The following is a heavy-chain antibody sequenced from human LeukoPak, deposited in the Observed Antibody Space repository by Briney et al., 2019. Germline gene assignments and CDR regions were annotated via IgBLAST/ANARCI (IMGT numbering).Heavy chain of an antibody. CDR2: ISPRGDIT. CDR3: AKVQSIAAPQIDY. V-gene: IGHV3-23*01. CDR1: GFSFRSHG. D-gene: IGHD6-6*01. Sequence: PGGTLRLSCAASGFSFRSHGMTWVRQAPGKGLEWVSGISPRGDITYYKDSVKGRFTISRDNSKNTLYLQMNSLRAEDTAVYYCAKVQSIAAPQIDYWGQGTLVTVSS. J-gene: IGHJ4*02.